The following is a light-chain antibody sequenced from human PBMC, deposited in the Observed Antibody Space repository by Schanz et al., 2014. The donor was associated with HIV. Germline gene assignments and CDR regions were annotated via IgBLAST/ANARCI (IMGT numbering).Light chain of an antibody. Sequence: QSVLTQPPSVSAAPGQRVTISCSGSAFNVGQNYVSWYQQFPGTAPKLLIYGTHDRLSEIPDRFSGSKTGTSATLAIVGLQTGDEADYYCGTWDSTLSAVVFGGGTQLTVL. CDR2: GTH. CDR1: AFNVGQNY. J-gene: IGLJ7*01. CDR3: GTWDSTLSAVV. V-gene: IGLV1-51*01.